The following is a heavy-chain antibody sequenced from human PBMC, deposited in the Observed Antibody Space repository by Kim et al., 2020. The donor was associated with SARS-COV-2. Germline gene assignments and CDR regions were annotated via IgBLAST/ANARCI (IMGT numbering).Heavy chain of an antibody. Sequence: AQGKGLEWVSVISGSGGSTYYADSVKGRFTISRDNSDNTRYLQMNSLRVEDTAMYYCARGTSATARWVTWGQGTLVTVSS. D-gene: IGHD5-18*01. J-gene: IGHJ4*02. V-gene: IGHV3-23*01. CDR3: ARGTSATARWVT. CDR2: ISGSGGST.